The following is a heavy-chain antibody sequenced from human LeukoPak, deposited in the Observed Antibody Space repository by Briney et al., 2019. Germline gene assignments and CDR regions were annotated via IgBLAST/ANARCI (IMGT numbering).Heavy chain of an antibody. CDR2: IYYSGST. J-gene: IGHJ4*02. CDR1: GGSISSYY. D-gene: IGHD1-1*01. CDR3: ARDPRYNWNEDDY. Sequence: SETLSLTCTVSGGSISSYYWSWIRQPPGKGLEWIGYIYYSGSTNYNPSLKSRVTISVDTSKNQFSLKLSSVTAADTAVYYCARDPRYNWNEDDYWGQGTLVTVSS. V-gene: IGHV4-59*12.